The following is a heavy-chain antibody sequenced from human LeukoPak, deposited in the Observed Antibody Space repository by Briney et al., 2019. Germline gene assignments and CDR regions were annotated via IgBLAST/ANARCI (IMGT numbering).Heavy chain of an antibody. J-gene: IGHJ4*02. CDR1: GFTFSTHG. D-gene: IGHD3-3*01. Sequence: PGGSLRLSCAASGFTFSTHGMHWVRQAPGKGLEWVAVIWFDGSNNYYADSVKGRFTISRDNSKNTLYLQMNSLRAEDTAVYYCARDRAYYDFWSGYRRGDYFDYWGQGTLVTVSS. CDR2: IWFDGSNN. V-gene: IGHV3-33*01. CDR3: ARDRAYYDFWSGYRRGDYFDY.